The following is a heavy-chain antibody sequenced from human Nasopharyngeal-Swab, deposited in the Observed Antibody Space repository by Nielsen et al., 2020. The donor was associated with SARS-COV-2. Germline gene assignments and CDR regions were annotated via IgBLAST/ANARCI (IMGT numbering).Heavy chain of an antibody. CDR1: GYTFTSYD. CDR3: ARSHTMIETDAFDI. V-gene: IGHV1-69*13. Sequence: SVKVSCKASGYTFTSYDINWVRQATGQGLEWMGGIIPIFGTANYAQKFQGRVTITADESTSTAYMGLSSLRSEDTAVYYCARSHTMIETDAFDIWGQGTMVTVSS. J-gene: IGHJ3*02. D-gene: IGHD3-22*01. CDR2: IIPIFGTA.